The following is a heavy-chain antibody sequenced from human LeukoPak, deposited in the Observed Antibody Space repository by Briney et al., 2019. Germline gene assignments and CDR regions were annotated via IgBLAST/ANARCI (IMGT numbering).Heavy chain of an antibody. CDR3: ARGIAAAGTDY. CDR1: GFTFSSYS. J-gene: IGHJ4*02. Sequence: GGSLRLSCAASGFTFSSYSMNWVRQAPGKGLEWVSSISSSSSYIYYADSVKGRFTISRDNAKNSLYLQMNSLRAEDTAVYYCARGIAAAGTDYWGQGTLVAVSS. CDR2: ISSSSSYI. V-gene: IGHV3-21*01. D-gene: IGHD6-13*01.